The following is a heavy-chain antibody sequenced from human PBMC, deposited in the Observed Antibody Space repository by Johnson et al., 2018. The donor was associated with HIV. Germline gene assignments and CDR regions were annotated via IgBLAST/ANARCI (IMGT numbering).Heavy chain of an antibody. CDR1: GFTFSSYG. D-gene: IGHD2-21*01. Sequence: QVQLVESGGGMVQPGRSLRLSCAASGFTFSSYGMHWVRQAPGKGLEWVAVISYDGSNKYYADSVKGRFTISRDNSKNTLYLQMNRLRAEDTAVYYCAKERMGLAYCGGDCWEDAFDIWGQGTMVTVSS. CDR2: ISYDGSNK. J-gene: IGHJ3*02. CDR3: AKERMGLAYCGGDCWEDAFDI. V-gene: IGHV3-30*18.